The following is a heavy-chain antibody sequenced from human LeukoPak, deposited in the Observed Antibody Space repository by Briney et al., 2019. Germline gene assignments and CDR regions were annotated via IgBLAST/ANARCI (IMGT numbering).Heavy chain of an antibody. V-gene: IGHV6-1*01. Sequence: SQTLSLTCAISGDSVSRNNVGWHWLRQSPSRGLEWLGKTYNSSKRYNEFEGSVKSRININTNRFKNQFSLPMDYVTPEDTRHSDCTRTFNWAHDYWGQGTLVTVSS. CDR3: TRTFNWAHDY. CDR1: GDSVSRNNVG. D-gene: IGHD3-9*01. J-gene: IGHJ4*02. CDR2: TYNSSKRYN.